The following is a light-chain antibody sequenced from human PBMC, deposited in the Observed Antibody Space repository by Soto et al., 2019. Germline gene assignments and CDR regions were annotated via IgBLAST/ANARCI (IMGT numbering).Light chain of an antibody. CDR2: RAS. CDR1: SSNIGSNY. J-gene: IGLJ2*01. V-gene: IGLV1-47*01. CDR3: AAWDDTLNGLV. Sequence: QPVLTQPPSASGTPGQRVTISCSGSSSNIGSNYVYWYQQVPGTAPRLLMYRASQRPSGVPDRFSGSKSGTSASLAISRLRSEDEADYYCAAWDDTLNGLVFGGGTQLTVL.